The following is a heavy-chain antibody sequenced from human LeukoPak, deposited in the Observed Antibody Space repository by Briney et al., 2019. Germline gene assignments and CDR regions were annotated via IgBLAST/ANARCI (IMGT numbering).Heavy chain of an antibody. CDR3: GGSAGY. CDR1: GFTFSNSW. CDR2: MKRDGSEK. Sequence: GGSLRLSCAASGFTFSNSWMSWVRQAPGKGLEWVDHMKRDGSEKHYVDSVKGRFTISRDNAKSSLFLQMNSLRAEDTAVYYCGGSAGYWGQGTLVTVSS. J-gene: IGHJ4*02. V-gene: IGHV3-7*01.